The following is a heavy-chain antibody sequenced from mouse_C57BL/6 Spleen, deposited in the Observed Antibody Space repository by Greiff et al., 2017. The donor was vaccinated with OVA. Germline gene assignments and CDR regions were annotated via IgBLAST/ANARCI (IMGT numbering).Heavy chain of an antibody. CDR3: ATYGSSHWYFDD. D-gene: IGHD1-1*01. V-gene: IGHV5-17*01. CDR1: GFTFSDYG. J-gene: IGHJ1*03. CDR2: ISSGSSTI. Sequence: EVKVVESGGGLVKPGGSLKLSCAASGFTFSDYGMHWVRQAPEKGLEWVAYISSGSSTIYYADTVKGRFTISRDNAKNTLFLQMTRLRTEDTAMYYCATYGSSHWYFDDWGTGTTVTVSS.